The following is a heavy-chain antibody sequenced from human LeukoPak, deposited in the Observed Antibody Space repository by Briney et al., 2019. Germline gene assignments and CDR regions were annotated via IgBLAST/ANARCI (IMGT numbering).Heavy chain of an antibody. Sequence: GGSLRLSCAASGFTFSSYSMNWVRQAPGKGLEWVSSISSSSSYINYADSVKGRFTISRDNAKNTVYLQMNSLRTEDTAVYYCARGLPNYYGMDVWGQGTTVTVSS. J-gene: IGHJ6*02. V-gene: IGHV3-21*01. CDR3: ARGLPNYYGMDV. CDR1: GFTFSSYS. CDR2: ISSSSSYI.